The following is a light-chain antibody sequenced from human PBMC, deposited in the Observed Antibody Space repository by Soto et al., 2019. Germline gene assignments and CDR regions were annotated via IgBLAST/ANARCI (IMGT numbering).Light chain of an antibody. CDR3: QQYGSSPWT. J-gene: IGKJ1*01. CDR1: QSVSSSY. V-gene: IGKV3-20*01. CDR2: GAS. Sequence: EIVLTQSPGTLSLSPGERATLSCRASQSVSSSYLAWYQKKPGQAPRLLIYGASSMATGIPDRFSGSGSGTDFTLTISSLEPEDFAVYYCQQYGSSPWTFGQGTTVEIK.